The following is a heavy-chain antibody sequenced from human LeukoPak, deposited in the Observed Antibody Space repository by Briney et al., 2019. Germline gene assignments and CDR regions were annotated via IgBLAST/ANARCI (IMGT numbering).Heavy chain of an antibody. CDR1: GFNFSGYW. CDR3: ARDASGYYYTSGLIDY. J-gene: IGHJ4*02. V-gene: IGHV3-7*01. CDR2: IKHDGSEK. Sequence: GGSERLSCAASGFNFSGYWMTWVRQAPGKGLEWVANIKHDGSEKYYVDSVKGRFTISRDNAKNSLYLQMNSLRAEDTAFYYCARDASGYYYTSGLIDYWGQGTLVTVPS. D-gene: IGHD3-22*01.